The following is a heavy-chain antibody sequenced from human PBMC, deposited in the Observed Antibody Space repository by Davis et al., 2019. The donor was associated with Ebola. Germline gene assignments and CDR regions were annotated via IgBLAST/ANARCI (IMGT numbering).Heavy chain of an antibody. J-gene: IGHJ4*02. CDR1: GFTFSSFG. CDR2: ISYDGSRR. CDR3: ARDEVYTNYGSRFDF. Sequence: GGSLRLSCAASGFTFSSFGMHWVRQATGKGLEGVAVISYDGSRRYYADSVKGRFTISRDNSKNTMYLQMNSLRAEDTAVYSCARDEVYTNYGSRFDFWGQGTLVAVSS. D-gene: IGHD4-11*01. V-gene: IGHV3-30*19.